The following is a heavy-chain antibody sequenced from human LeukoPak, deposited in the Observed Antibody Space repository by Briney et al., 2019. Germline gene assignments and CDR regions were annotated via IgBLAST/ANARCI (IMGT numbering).Heavy chain of an antibody. J-gene: IGHJ4*02. V-gene: IGHV1-2*02. CDR3: ARDRKDSSSPIDY. CDR2: INPNSGDT. Sequence: GASVKVSCKASGYTFTGSYVHWVRQAPGQGLEWMGWINPNSGDTHYAQNLQGRVTMTKDTSISTAYMELSRLRSDDTAVYYCARDRKDSSSPIDYWGQGTLVTVSS. CDR1: GYTFTGSY. D-gene: IGHD6-6*01.